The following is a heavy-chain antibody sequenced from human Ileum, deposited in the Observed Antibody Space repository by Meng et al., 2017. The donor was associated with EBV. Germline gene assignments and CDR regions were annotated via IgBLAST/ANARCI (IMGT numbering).Heavy chain of an antibody. CDR1: GDSISNEHW. Sequence: VQLPEPGQGLVGPSGTLSLTCSVSGDSISNEHWWSWVRQSPGKGLEWIGEIHHTRGPNYNPSLKSRVIISVDKSNNHFSLRLSAVTAADTAVYYCASNGAFSLDHWGQGTLVTVSS. CDR2: IHHTRGP. CDR3: ASNGAFSLDH. V-gene: IGHV4-4*02. D-gene: IGHD2-8*01. J-gene: IGHJ4*02.